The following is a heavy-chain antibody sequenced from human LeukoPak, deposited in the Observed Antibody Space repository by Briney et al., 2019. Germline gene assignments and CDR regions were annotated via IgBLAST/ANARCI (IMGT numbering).Heavy chain of an antibody. V-gene: IGHV1-8*01. J-gene: IGHJ3*02. CDR3: ARGYYYGSGSYWGAFDI. Sequence: ASVKASCKASGYTFTSYDINWVRQATGQGLEWMGWMNPNSGNTGYAQKFQGRVTMTRNTSISTAYMELSSLRSEDTAVYYCARGYYYGSGSYWGAFDIWGQGTMVTVSS. D-gene: IGHD3-10*01. CDR2: MNPNSGNT. CDR1: GYTFTSYD.